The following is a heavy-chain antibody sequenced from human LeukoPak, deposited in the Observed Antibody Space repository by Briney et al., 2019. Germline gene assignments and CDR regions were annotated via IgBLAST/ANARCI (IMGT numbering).Heavy chain of an antibody. D-gene: IGHD1-26*01. Sequence: GGSLRLSCAASGFTVSSNYMSWVRQAPGKGLEWVSVIYSGGGTYYADSMKGRFTISRDSSKNTLFLQMNSLRAEDTAVYYCARDLGRGSSYWGQGTLVTVSS. CDR2: IYSGGGT. CDR1: GFTVSSNY. J-gene: IGHJ4*02. V-gene: IGHV3-66*01. CDR3: ARDLGRGSSY.